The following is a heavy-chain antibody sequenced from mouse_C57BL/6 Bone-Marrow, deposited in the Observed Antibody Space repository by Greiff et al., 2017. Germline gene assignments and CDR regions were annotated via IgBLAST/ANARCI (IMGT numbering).Heavy chain of an antibody. Sequence: QVQLQQSGAELARPGASVKMSCKASGYTFTSYTMHWVKQRPGQGLEWIGYINPSSGYTKYNQKFKDKATLTADKSSSTAYMQLSSLTSEYAAVYYCARSYNWYFDVWDTGTTVTVSS. V-gene: IGHV1-4*01. CDR3: ARSYNWYFDV. CDR2: INPSSGYT. CDR1: GYTFTSYT. D-gene: IGHD1-1*01. J-gene: IGHJ1*03.